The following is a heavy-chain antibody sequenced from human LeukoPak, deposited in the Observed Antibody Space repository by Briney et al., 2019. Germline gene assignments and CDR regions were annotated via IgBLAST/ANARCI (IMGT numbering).Heavy chain of an antibody. CDR1: GFTFSSYW. D-gene: IGHD1-26*01. J-gene: IGHJ3*02. V-gene: IGHV4-4*02. CDR3: ARGPKGLVGATDAFDI. CDR2: IYHSGST. Sequence: PGGSLRLSCAASGFTFSSYWMSWVRQPPGKGLEWIGEIYHSGSTNYNPSLKSRVTISVDKSKNQFSLKLSSVTAADTAVYYCARGPKGLVGATDAFDIWGQGTMVTVSS.